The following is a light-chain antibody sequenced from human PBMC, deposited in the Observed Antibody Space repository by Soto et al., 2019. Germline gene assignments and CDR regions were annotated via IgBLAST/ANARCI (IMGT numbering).Light chain of an antibody. CDR1: QSVSNL. J-gene: IGKJ4*01. CDR2: DAS. CDR3: QQCNNWPLT. Sequence: EIVLTQPPATLSLSPGERATLSCRASQSVSNLLAWYQQKPGQVPRLLIYDASNRATGIPARFSGSGSGTDFTLTISSLEPEDFAVYYCQQCNNWPLTFGGGTKVEIK. V-gene: IGKV3-11*01.